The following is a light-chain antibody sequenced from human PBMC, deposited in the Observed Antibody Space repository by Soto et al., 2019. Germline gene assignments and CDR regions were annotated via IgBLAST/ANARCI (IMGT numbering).Light chain of an antibody. J-gene: IGKJ1*01. V-gene: IGKV1-5*03. CDR1: QAISSN. CDR3: QQYNGYSTWT. CDR2: KAS. Sequence: MTQSPATLSVSRGERATLSCRANQAISSNLAWYQQKPGQAPRLLIYKASRLESGVPSRFSGSGSETDFTLSICSLQPDDFATYYCQQYNGYSTWTFGQGTKVDIK.